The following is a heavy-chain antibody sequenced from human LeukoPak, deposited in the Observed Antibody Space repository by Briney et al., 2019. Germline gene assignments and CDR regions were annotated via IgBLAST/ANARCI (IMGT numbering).Heavy chain of an antibody. J-gene: IGHJ6*03. CDR1: GYTFTSYG. D-gene: IGHD2-2*02. Sequence: GASVKVSCKASGYTFTSYGSSWVRQAPGQGLEWMGWISAYNGNTSYAQKLQGRVTMTQDTSTDTAYMELSSLRSEDTAVYYCATGAFVVVPAAIRRDYYYYYYMDVWGKGTTVTVSS. CDR2: ISAYNGNT. CDR3: ATGAFVVVPAAIRRDYYYYYYMDV. V-gene: IGHV1-18*01.